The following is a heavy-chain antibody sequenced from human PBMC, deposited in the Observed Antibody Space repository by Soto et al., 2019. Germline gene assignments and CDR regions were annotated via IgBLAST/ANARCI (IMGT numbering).Heavy chain of an antibody. V-gene: IGHV1-2*02. CDR3: SRGKTVPASVVVGFYYYYAMDV. CDR2: INPNSGGT. J-gene: IGHJ6*02. Sequence: ASVEVSCKASGYTFSGYYMHWVRQAPGQGLEWMGWINPNSGGTNYAQNFQGRVTMTRDTSISTAYMELSRLRSDDTAVYYCSRGKTVPASVVVGFYYYYAMDVWGQGSTVTV. CDR1: GYTFSGYY. D-gene: IGHD2-15*01.